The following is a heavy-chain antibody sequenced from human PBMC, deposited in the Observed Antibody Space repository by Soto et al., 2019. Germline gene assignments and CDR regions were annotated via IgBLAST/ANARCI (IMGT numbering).Heavy chain of an antibody. CDR1: GFTFSSYW. CDR3: ARVAADSYDFWSGYFYYYGMDV. CDR2: IKQDGSEK. Sequence: PGGSLRLSCAASGFTFSSYWMSWVRQAPGKGLEWVANIKQDGSEKYYVDSVKGRFTISRDNAKNTLYLQMSSLRAEDTAVYYCARVAADSYDFWSGYFYYYGMDVWGQGTTVTVSS. V-gene: IGHV3-7*02. D-gene: IGHD3-3*01. J-gene: IGHJ6*02.